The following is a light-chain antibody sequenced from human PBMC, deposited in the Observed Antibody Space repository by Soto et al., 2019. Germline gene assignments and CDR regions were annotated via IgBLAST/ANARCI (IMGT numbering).Light chain of an antibody. CDR1: SSDIGGSNL. CDR3: SSYTSTPPLRI. J-gene: IGLJ2*01. V-gene: IGLV2-14*01. Sequence: QSALTQPASVSGSPGQSITISCTGTSSDIGGSNLVAWYQHHPGKAPKLVIYEVSNRPSGISNRFSASKSGNTASLTISGLQAGDEAYYYCSSYTSTPPLRIFGGGPKLTFL. CDR2: EVS.